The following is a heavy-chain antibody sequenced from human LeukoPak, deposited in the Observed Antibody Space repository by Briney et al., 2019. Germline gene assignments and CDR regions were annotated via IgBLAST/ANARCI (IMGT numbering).Heavy chain of an antibody. V-gene: IGHV3-30*03. CDR3: ARDRSSSWVTPYYSDY. CDR1: VFTFNNYG. J-gene: IGHJ4*02. CDR2: ISDDGRNK. Sequence: SGGSLRLSCAASVFTFNNYGMHYVRQAPGRGLEWVAVISDDGRNKNYAGSMKGRFTISRDNSKTTLYLQMSSLRVEDTAVYYCARDRSSSWVTPYYSDYWGQGTQVTVSS. D-gene: IGHD6-13*01.